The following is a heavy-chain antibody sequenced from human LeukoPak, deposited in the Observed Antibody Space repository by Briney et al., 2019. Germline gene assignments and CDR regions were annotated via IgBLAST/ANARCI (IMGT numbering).Heavy chain of an antibody. CDR1: GGSFSNYY. D-gene: IGHD5-18*01. V-gene: IGHV4-59*08. Sequence: PSETLSLTCTVSGGSFSNYYWSWIRQPPGKGLEWIGYIYYSGSTNYNPSLKSRVTISVDSSKNQFSLNLSSVTAADTAVYYCARHPTALVSYGFDPWGQGTLVTVSS. J-gene: IGHJ5*02. CDR2: IYYSGST. CDR3: ARHPTALVSYGFDP.